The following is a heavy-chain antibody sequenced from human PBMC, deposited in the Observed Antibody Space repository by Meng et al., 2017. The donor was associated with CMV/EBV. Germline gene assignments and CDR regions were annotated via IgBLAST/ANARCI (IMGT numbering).Heavy chain of an antibody. D-gene: IGHD1-1*01. CDR2: ISSSGSTI. CDR3: AKEVFGTEGATYFDY. Sequence: GGSLRLSCAASGFTFSDYYMTWIRQAPGKGLEWVSYISSSGSTIYYADSVKGRFTISRDNAKNSLYLQMNSLRAEDTAVYYCAKEVFGTEGATYFDYWGQGTLVTVSS. J-gene: IGHJ4*02. CDR1: GFTFSDYY. V-gene: IGHV3-11*04.